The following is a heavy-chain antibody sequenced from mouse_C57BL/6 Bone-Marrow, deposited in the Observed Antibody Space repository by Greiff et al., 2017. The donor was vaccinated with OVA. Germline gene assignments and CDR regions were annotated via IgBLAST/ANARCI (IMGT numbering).Heavy chain of an antibody. D-gene: IGHD2-5*01. Sequence: EVKLMESGAELVRPGSSVKMSCKTSGYTFTSYGINWVKQRPGQGLEWIGYIYIGNGYTEYNEKFKGKATLTSDTSSSTAYMQLSSLTSEDSAIYFCARSYYSNYGWYFDVWGTGTTVTVSS. V-gene: IGHV1-58*01. J-gene: IGHJ1*03. CDR3: ARSYYSNYGWYFDV. CDR2: IYIGNGYT. CDR1: GYTFTSYG.